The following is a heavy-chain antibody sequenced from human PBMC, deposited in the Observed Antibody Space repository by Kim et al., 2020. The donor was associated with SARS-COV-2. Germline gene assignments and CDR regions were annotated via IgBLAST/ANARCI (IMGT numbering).Heavy chain of an antibody. CDR3: ARDTRYYAMDV. CDR1: GLSVTNNY. J-gene: IGHJ6*01. Sequence: GGSLRLSCAASGLSVTNNYMSWVRQAPGKGLEWVSVVYSDGVTYYADSVEGRFTISRDNSKNTLYLQMNSLRAEDTAVYYCARDTRYYAMDVWGQGTTVT. V-gene: IGHV3-53*01. CDR2: VYSDGVT.